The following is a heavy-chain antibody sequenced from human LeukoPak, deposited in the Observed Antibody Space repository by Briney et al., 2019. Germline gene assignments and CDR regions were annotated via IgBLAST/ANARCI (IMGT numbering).Heavy chain of an antibody. CDR2: ISGSGGT. D-gene: IGHD5-24*01. J-gene: IGHJ4*02. Sequence: GGSLRLSCAASGFTFNSYDMSWVRQAPGKGLEWVSAISGSGGTYYAESVKGRFTVSRDNSNNTLYLQMDGMRAEDTALYYCAKDYSAYNYLADFDYWGQGTLVTVSS. CDR1: GFTFNSYD. V-gene: IGHV3-23*01. CDR3: AKDYSAYNYLADFDY.